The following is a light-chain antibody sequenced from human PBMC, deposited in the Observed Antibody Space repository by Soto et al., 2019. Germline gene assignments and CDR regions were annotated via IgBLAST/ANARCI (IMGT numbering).Light chain of an antibody. CDR2: DAS. V-gene: IGKV3-11*01. Sequence: EVVLTQSPGTRSLSPWERATRSCSASQSVSSYLAWYQQKPGQAPRLLIYDASNRATGIPARFSGSGSGTDFTLTISSLEPEDFAVYYCQQRSNWPPINFGQGTRLEI. J-gene: IGKJ5*01. CDR3: QQRSNWPPIN. CDR1: QSVSSY.